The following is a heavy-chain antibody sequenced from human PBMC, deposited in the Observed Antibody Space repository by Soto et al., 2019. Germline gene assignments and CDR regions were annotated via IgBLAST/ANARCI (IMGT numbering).Heavy chain of an antibody. V-gene: IGHV4-34*01. Sequence: SETLSLTCAVYGGSFSGYYWSWIRQPPGKGLEWIGEINHSGSTNYNPSLKSRVTISVDTSKNQFSLKLSSVTAADTAVYYCARTNSPLTYYYGSGSGIDYWGQGTLVTVSS. CDR1: GGSFSGYY. CDR3: ARTNSPLTYYYGSGSGIDY. CDR2: INHSGST. D-gene: IGHD3-10*01. J-gene: IGHJ4*02.